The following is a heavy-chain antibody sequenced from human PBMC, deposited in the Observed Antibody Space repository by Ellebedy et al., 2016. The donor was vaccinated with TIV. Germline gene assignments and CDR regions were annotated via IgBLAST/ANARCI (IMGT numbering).Heavy chain of an antibody. Sequence: PGGSLRLSCAASRFTFSGYTMHWARQAPGKGLEWVAVISYDGASTSYADSVKGRFTISRDNSKNTLYLQMNSLRDEDTAVYFCARGFDISGYYLHCRFDYWGQGTLVTVSS. D-gene: IGHD3-22*01. CDR2: ISYDGAST. J-gene: IGHJ4*02. V-gene: IGHV3-30*04. CDR3: ARGFDISGYYLHCRFDY. CDR1: RFTFSGYT.